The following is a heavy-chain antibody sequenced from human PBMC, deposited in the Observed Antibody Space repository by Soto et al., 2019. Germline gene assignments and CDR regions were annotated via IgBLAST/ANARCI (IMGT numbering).Heavy chain of an antibody. CDR3: AREGRDDYDSSGSNFDY. J-gene: IGHJ4*02. CDR1: GGSISSSNW. CDR2: IYHSGST. V-gene: IGHV4-4*02. Sequence: QVQLQESGPGLVKPSGTLSLTCAVSGGSISSSNWWSWVRQPPGKGLEWIGEIYHSGSTNYNPSLKSRVTISVDKSENQFSLKLSSVTAADTAVYYCAREGRDDYDSSGSNFDYWGQGTLVTVSS. D-gene: IGHD3-22*01.